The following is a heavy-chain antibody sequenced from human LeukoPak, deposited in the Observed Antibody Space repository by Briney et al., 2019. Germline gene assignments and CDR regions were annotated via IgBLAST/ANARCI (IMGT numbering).Heavy chain of an antibody. V-gene: IGHV4-39*01. Sequence: SQTLSLTCTVSGGSISSSSYYWGWIRQPPGKGLEWIGSIYYSGSTYYNPSLKSRVTISVDTSKNQFSLKLSSVTAADTAVYYCANSGYSSGWYDYWGQGTLVTVSS. CDR3: ANSGYSSGWYDY. CDR2: IYYSGST. CDR1: GGSISSSSYY. J-gene: IGHJ4*02. D-gene: IGHD6-19*01.